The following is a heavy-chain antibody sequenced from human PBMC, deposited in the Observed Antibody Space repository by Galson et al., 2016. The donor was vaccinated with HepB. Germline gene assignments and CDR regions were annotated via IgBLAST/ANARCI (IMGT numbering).Heavy chain of an antibody. J-gene: IGHJ4*02. CDR2: INYAGSP. V-gene: IGHV4-39*01. Sequence: SETLSLTCTVSGDSISSSDYYWGWIRQPPGKGLEWIASINYAGSPYYNPSLKDRVTISVDTSKNQFSLKVSSVTAADTAVYYCARHTSTRGAFDYRGQGRLVTVSS. CDR1: GDSISSSDYY. CDR3: ARHTSTRGAFDY. D-gene: IGHD4/OR15-4a*01.